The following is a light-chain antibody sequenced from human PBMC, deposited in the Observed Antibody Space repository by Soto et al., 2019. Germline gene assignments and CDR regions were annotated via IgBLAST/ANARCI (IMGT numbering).Light chain of an antibody. CDR1: QSVSSN. CDR2: GAS. Sequence: EIVMTQSPATLSVSPGERATLSCRASQSVSSNLAWYQQKPGQAPRLLIYGASTRATGIPARFSGSGSGTEITLTISSLQSEDFAVYYCQQRSNWPTFGQGTKVDIK. CDR3: QQRSNWPT. V-gene: IGKV3-15*01. J-gene: IGKJ1*01.